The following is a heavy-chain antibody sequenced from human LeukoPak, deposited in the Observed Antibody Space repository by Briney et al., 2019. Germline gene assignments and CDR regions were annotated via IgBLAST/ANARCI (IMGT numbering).Heavy chain of an antibody. Sequence: TGGSLRLSCAASGFTFSSYSMNWVRQAPGKGLEWVSYITSSSNTIYYADSVKGRFTISRDNAKNSLYLQTNSLRAEDTAVYYCAREAGIAVATLYWGQGTLVTVSS. V-gene: IGHV3-48*04. CDR1: GFTFSSYS. D-gene: IGHD6-19*01. J-gene: IGHJ4*02. CDR2: ITSSSNTI. CDR3: AREAGIAVATLY.